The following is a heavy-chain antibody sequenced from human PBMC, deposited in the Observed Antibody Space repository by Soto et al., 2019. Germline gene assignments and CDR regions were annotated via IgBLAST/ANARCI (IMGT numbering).Heavy chain of an antibody. CDR2: ISSSSSYI. Sequence: GGSLRLSCAASGFTFSSYSMNWVRQAPGKGLEWVSSISSSSSYIYYADSVKGRFTISRDNAKNSLYLQMNSLRAEDTAVYYCARDPRKMRTTVTTLYGMDVWGQGTTVTVSS. V-gene: IGHV3-21*01. D-gene: IGHD4-17*01. CDR3: ARDPRKMRTTVTTLYGMDV. CDR1: GFTFSSYS. J-gene: IGHJ6*02.